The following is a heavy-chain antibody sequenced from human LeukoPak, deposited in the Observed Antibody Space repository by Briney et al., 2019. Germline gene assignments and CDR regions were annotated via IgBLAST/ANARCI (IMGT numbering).Heavy chain of an antibody. CDR2: ISNNGGYT. CDR3: AKQLGYCSDGSCYFPY. Sequence: PGGSLRLSCAASGFTFSSSAMSWVRQAPGKGLEWVSAISNNGGYTYYADSVQGRFTISRDNSKSTLCLQMNSLRAEDTAVYYCAKQLGYCSDGSCYFPYWGQGPLVTVSS. CDR1: GFTFSSSA. J-gene: IGHJ4*02. V-gene: IGHV3-23*01. D-gene: IGHD2-15*01.